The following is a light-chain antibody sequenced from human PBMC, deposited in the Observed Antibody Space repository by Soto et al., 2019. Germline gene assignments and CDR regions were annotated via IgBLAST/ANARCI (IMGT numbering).Light chain of an antibody. CDR3: GTWDNSLTAWV. CDR2: EDY. CDR1: SSNIGDNY. Sequence: QSVLTQPPSVSAASGQKVTISCSGSSSNIGDNYVSWYQQLPGTAPKLLISEDYNRPSGIPDRFSGSKSGTSAALGITGLQTGDEGDYFCGTWDNSLTAWVFGGGTKLTVL. V-gene: IGLV1-51*02. J-gene: IGLJ3*02.